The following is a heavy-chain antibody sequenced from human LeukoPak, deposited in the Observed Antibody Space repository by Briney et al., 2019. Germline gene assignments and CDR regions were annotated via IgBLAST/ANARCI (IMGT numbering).Heavy chain of an antibody. D-gene: IGHD3-22*01. CDR2: INPNSGGT. CDR1: GYTFTGYY. Sequence: GASLKVSCKASGYTFTGYYMHWVRQAPGQGLEWMGWINPNSGGTNYAQKFQGRVTMTRDTSISTAYMELRRLRSDDTSVDYCAXXXXYDSSGYLYYFDYWGQGTLVTVXS. J-gene: IGHJ4*02. CDR3: AXXXXYDSSGYLYYFDY. V-gene: IGHV1-2*02.